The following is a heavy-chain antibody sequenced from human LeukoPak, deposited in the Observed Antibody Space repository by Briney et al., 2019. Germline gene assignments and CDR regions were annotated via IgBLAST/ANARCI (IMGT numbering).Heavy chain of an antibody. CDR2: IYYTGST. D-gene: IGHD6-13*01. CDR3: ARNLIPEQLVLNF. CDR1: GGSISNYY. J-gene: IGHJ4*02. Sequence: SETLSLTCTVSGGSISNYYWNWIRQPPGKGLEWIGYIYYTGSTNYNPSLKSRVTMSVDTSKNQFSLSLRSVTPEDTAVYYCARNLIPEQLVLNFWGQGTLVTVSS. V-gene: IGHV4-59*01.